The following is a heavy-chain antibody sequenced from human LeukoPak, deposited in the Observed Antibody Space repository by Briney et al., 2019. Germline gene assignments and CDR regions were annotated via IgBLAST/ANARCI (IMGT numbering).Heavy chain of an antibody. CDR1: GGSFSNKY. CDR3: ARDWGVGGRPGYMDV. CDR2: IYYSGNT. Sequence: SETLSLTCTVSGGSFSNKYWSWIRQPPGKGLEWIGYIYYSGNTNYNPSLKSRVTILVDTSKNQVSLKLSSVTAADTAVYFCARDWGVGGRPGYMDVWGKGTTVTVSS. V-gene: IGHV4-59*01. D-gene: IGHD6-6*01. J-gene: IGHJ6*03.